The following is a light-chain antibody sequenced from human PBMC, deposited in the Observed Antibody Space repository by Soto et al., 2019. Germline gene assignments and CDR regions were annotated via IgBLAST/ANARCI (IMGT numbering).Light chain of an antibody. CDR1: SSNIGSTT. J-gene: IGLJ2*01. V-gene: IGLV1-44*01. Sequence: QPVLTQPPSASGTPGQRVTISCSGSSSNIGSTTVSWYQQLPRTAPKLLIYSNNQRPSGVPDRFSGSKSGTSASLAISGLQSEDEAHYYCAAWDDSLNGPVFGGGTKVTVL. CDR2: SNN. CDR3: AAWDDSLNGPV.